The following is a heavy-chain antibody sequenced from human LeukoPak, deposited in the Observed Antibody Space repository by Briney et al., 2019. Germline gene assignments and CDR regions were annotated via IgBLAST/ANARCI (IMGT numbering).Heavy chain of an antibody. J-gene: IGHJ5*02. Sequence: GASVKVSCKASGYTFTSYDINWVRQATGQGLEWMGWMNPNSGNTGYAQKFQGRVTMTRNTSISTAYMELSSLRSEDTAVYYCARGEISSSSSPKNWFDPWGQGTLVTVSS. CDR2: MNPNSGNT. CDR1: GYTFTSYD. CDR3: ARGEISSSSSPKNWFDP. D-gene: IGHD6-13*01. V-gene: IGHV1-8*01.